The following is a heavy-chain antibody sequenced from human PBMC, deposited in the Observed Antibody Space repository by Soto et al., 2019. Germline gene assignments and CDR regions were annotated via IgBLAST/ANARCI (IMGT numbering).Heavy chain of an antibody. CDR1: GGSISSYY. CDR3: ATTQAGIAARLPNYYYYGMDV. J-gene: IGHJ6*02. CDR2: IYYSGST. Sequence: PSETLSLTCTVSGGSISSYYWSWIRQPPGKGLEWIGYIYYSGSTNYNPSLKSRVTISVDTSKNQFSLKLSSVTAADTAVYYCATTQAGIAARLPNYYYYGMDVWGQGTTVTVSS. V-gene: IGHV4-59*01. D-gene: IGHD6-6*01.